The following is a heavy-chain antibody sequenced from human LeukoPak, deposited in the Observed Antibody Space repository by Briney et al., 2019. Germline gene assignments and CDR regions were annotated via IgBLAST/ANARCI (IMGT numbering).Heavy chain of an antibody. CDR2: IYYSGNT. CDR3: ARHSYYYDSSGYDYYFDY. CDR1: GGSISSSSHY. V-gene: IGHV4-39*01. Sequence: PSETLSLTCTVSGGSISSSSHYWGWIRQPPGKGLEWIGSIYYSGNTYYNPSLKSRVTTSVDTSKKQFTLNLSSVTAADTAVYYCARHSYYYDSSGYDYYFDYWGQGTLVTVSS. D-gene: IGHD3-22*01. J-gene: IGHJ4*02.